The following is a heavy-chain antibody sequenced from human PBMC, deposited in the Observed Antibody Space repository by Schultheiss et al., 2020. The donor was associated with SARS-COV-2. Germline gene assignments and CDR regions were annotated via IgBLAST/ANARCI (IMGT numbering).Heavy chain of an antibody. J-gene: IGHJ4*02. D-gene: IGHD3-3*01. V-gene: IGHV1-69*02. CDR3: ARAERFLEWSSLDY. Sequence: SVKVSCKASGGTFSSYTISWVRQAPGQGLEWMGRIIPILGIANYAQKFQGRVTMTTDTSTSTAYMELRSLRSDDTAVYYCARAERFLEWSSLDYWGQGTLVTVSS. CDR1: GGTFSSYT. CDR2: IIPILGIA.